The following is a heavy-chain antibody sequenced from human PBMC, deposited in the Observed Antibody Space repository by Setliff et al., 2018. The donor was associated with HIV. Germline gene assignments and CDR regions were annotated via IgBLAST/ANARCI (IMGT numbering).Heavy chain of an antibody. V-gene: IGHV4-34*01. CDR2: INHSGST. J-gene: IGHJ4*02. CDR3: AREFSSSSFDQ. CDR1: GGSFSGYY. D-gene: IGHD6-6*01. Sequence: SETLSLTCAVYGGSFSGYYWSWIRQPPGKGLEWIGEINHSGSTNYNPSLKSRVSIPVDTSRNEFSLKLTSVTAADTAVYYCAREFSSSSFDQWGQGTLVTVSS.